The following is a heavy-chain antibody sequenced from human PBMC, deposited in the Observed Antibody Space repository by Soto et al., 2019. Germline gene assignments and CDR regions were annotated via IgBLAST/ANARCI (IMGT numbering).Heavy chain of an antibody. Sequence: QVQLVQSGAEVKKPGASVKVSCKASGYTFTSYAMHWVRQAPGQRLEWMGWINAGNGNTKYSQKFQGRVTITRDTSASTAYMELSSRRSEDTAVYYCARDGLLYDILTGLKQYYFDYWGQGTLVTVSS. CDR1: GYTFTSYA. V-gene: IGHV1-3*01. J-gene: IGHJ4*02. CDR3: ARDGLLYDILTGLKQYYFDY. D-gene: IGHD3-9*01. CDR2: INAGNGNT.